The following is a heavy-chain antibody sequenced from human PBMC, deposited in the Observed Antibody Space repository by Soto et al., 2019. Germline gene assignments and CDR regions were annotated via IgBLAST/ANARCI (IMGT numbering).Heavy chain of an antibody. J-gene: IGHJ4*02. V-gene: IGHV4-39*01. CDR2: IYYSGST. D-gene: IGHD2-15*01. CDR1: GGSISSSSYY. Sequence: SETLSLTCTVSGGSISSSSYYWGWIRQPPGKGLEWIGSIYYSGSTYYNPSLKSRVTISVDTSKNQFSLKLSSVTAADTAVYYCARPGYGSGGSCYSSFDYWGQGTLVTVSS. CDR3: ARPGYGSGGSCYSSFDY.